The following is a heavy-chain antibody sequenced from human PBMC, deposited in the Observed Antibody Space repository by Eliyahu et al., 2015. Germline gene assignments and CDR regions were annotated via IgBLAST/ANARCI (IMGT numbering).Heavy chain of an antibody. CDR2: IRPGGETT. V-gene: IGHV3-23*04. CDR1: GFXFXXYA. D-gene: IGHD6-19*01. CDR3: AKDQGGGGWLVRSFHY. J-gene: IGHJ4*02. Sequence: EVQLVESGGGLVQPGGSLGLXCVASGFXFXXYAMNWVRQAPGKGLEWVSXIRPGGETTXYADSVKGRFTISRDNSRNTLYLQMSGLRAEDTAIYYCAKDQGGGGWLVRSFHYWGQGTPVTISS.